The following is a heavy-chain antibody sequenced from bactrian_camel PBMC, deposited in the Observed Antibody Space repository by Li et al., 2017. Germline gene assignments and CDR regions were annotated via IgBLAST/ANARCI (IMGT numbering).Heavy chain of an antibody. J-gene: IGHJ4*01. CDR1: AYAYSRRC. V-gene: IGHV3S53*01. D-gene: IGHD3*01. Sequence: VQLVESGGGSVQAGGSLTLSCTASAYAYSRRCMGWFRQAPGMQREGVATIDDDGRTSYVDPWKGRFTISRDNAKDTLYLQMNSLKIEDTAVYYCALGSSRQATMSARGKGTQVTVS. CDR2: IDDDGRT.